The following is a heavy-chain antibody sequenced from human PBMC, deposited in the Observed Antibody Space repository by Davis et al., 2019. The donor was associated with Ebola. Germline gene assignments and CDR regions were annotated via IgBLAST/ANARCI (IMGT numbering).Heavy chain of an antibody. V-gene: IGHV3-48*02. CDR2: ISSSSSTV. CDR3: ARQALLDY. Sequence: PGGSLRLSCAASGFTFGDYSMNWVRQAPGEGLEWVSYISSSSSTVFYADSVKGRFTISRDNAQNSLYLQMNSLRDEDTAVYYCARQALLDYWGQGTLVTVSS. CDR1: GFTFGDYS. J-gene: IGHJ4*02.